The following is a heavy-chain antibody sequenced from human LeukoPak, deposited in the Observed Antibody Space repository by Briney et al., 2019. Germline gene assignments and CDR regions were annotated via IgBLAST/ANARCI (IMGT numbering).Heavy chain of an antibody. D-gene: IGHD2-2*01. CDR2: TNPNSGGT. CDR1: GYTFTGYY. V-gene: IGHV1-2*06. J-gene: IGHJ4*02. CDR3: ARDLGYCSSTSCYRDY. Sequence: ASVKVSCKASGYTFTGYYMHWVRQAPGQGLEWMGRTNPNSGGTNYAQKFQGRVTMTRDTSISTAYMELSRLRSDDTAVYYCARDLGYCSSTSCYRDYWGQGTLVTVSS.